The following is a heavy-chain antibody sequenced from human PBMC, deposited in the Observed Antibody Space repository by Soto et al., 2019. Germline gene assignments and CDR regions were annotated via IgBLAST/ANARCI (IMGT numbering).Heavy chain of an antibody. CDR3: ARARWYTLLSTGAFDI. CDR2: ISYDGSNK. CDR1: GFTFSSYA. J-gene: IGHJ3*02. V-gene: IGHV3-30-3*01. Sequence: GGSLRLSCAASGFTFSSYAMHWVRQAPGKGLEWVAVISYDGSNKYYADSVKGRFTISRDNSKNTLYLQMNSLRAEDTAVYYCARARWYTLLSTGAFDIWGQGTMVTVSS. D-gene: IGHD6-13*01.